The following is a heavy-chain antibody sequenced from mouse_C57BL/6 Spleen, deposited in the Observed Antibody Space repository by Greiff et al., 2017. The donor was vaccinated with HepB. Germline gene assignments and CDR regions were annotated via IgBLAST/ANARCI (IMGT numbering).Heavy chain of an antibody. CDR1: GYTFTSYW. CDR3: ASEGSSSTVVATFDY. V-gene: IGHV1-55*01. J-gene: IGHJ2*01. D-gene: IGHD1-1*01. CDR2: IYPGSGST. Sequence: QVQLQQPGAELVKPGASVKMSCKASGYTFTSYWITWVKQRPGQGLEWIGDIYPGSGSTNYNEKFKSKATLTVDTSSSTAYMQLSSLTSEDSAVYYCASEGSSSTVVATFDYWGQGTTLTVSS.